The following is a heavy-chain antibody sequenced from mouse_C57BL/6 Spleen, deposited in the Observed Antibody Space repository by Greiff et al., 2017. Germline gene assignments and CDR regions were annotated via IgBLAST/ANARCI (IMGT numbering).Heavy chain of an antibody. D-gene: IGHD2-4*01. CDR2: IWGDGST. Sequence: VKLVESGPGLVAPSQCLSITCTVSGFSLTSYGVSWVRQPPGKGLEWLGVIWGDGSTNYHSALISRLSICKDNSKSQVVLKLNSLQTDDTATYYCAKQGTYYDWGWFAYWGQGTLVTVSA. CDR3: AKQGTYYDWGWFAY. CDR1: GFSLTSYG. V-gene: IGHV2-3*01. J-gene: IGHJ3*01.